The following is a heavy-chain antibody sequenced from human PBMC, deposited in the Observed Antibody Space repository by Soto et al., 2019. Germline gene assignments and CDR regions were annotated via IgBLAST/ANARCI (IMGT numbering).Heavy chain of an antibody. CDR3: ASRHSSPYFDY. J-gene: IGHJ4*02. Sequence: QVQLQESGPGLVKPSQTLSLTCTVSGGSISSGDYYWSWIRQPPGKGLEWIVSIYYSGSTYYNPSIKSRVTISVDTSKNQFSLKLNSVTAADTAVYYCASRHSSPYFDYWGQGTLVTVSS. D-gene: IGHD6-13*01. CDR1: GGSISSGDYY. V-gene: IGHV4-30-4*01. CDR2: IYYSGST.